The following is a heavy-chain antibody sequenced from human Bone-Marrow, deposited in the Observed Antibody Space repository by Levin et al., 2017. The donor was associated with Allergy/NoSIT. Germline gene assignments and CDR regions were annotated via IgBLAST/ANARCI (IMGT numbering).Heavy chain of an antibody. CDR2: IWYDGSRQ. J-gene: IGHJ4*02. D-gene: IGHD6-19*01. CDR1: GFTFSSYG. CDR3: VRLGSAWHMDY. V-gene: IGHV3-33*07. Sequence: AGESLKISCTASGFTFSSYGMYWVRQAPGKGLEWVTLIWYDGSRQYYSDSVKGRFTISRDNSKNTLFLQMNSLRVEDTAVYYCVRLGSAWHMDYWGQGTLVTVSS.